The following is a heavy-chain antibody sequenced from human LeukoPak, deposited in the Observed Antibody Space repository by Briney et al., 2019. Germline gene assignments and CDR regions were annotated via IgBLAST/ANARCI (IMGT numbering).Heavy chain of an antibody. J-gene: IGHJ4*02. D-gene: IGHD1-7*01. V-gene: IGHV3-48*01. CDR2: ISSSSSTI. Sequence: GGSLRLSCAASGFTFSSYSMNWVRQAPGKGLEWVSYISSSSSTIYYADSVKGRFTISRDNAKNSLYLQMNSLRAEDTAVYYCARDRKLELPYYFDYWGQGTLVTVSS. CDR1: GFTFSSYS. CDR3: ARDRKLELPYYFDY.